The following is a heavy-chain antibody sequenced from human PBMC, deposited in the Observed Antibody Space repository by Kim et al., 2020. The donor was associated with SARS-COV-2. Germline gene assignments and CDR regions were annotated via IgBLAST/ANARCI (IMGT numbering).Heavy chain of an antibody. J-gene: IGHJ4*02. CDR3: AKWREYCGSSTCFQNFDY. Sequence: GGSLRLSCAASGFTFSHYAMSWVRQAPGKGPEWVSGISDSADYIYYADSVKGRFTISRDNSKYTLFLQMNSLRAEDTAVYYCAKWREYCGSSTCFQNFDYWGQGTLVTVSS. V-gene: IGHV3-23*01. D-gene: IGHD2-2*01. CDR1: GFTFSHYA. CDR2: ISDSADYI.